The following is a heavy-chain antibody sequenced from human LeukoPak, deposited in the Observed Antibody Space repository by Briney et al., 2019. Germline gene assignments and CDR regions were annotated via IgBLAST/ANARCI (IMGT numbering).Heavy chain of an antibody. J-gene: IGHJ4*02. CDR2: IYYSGST. V-gene: IGHV4-59*12. CDR3: ARGGQYCSGGSCYSGARDFDY. CDR1: GGSFSSYY. D-gene: IGHD2-15*01. Sequence: SETLSLTCAVYGGSFSSYYWSWIRQPPGKGLEWIGYIYYSGSTNYNPSLKSRVTISVDTSKNQFSLKLSSVTAADTAVYYCARGGQYCSGGSCYSGARDFDYWGQGTLVTVSS.